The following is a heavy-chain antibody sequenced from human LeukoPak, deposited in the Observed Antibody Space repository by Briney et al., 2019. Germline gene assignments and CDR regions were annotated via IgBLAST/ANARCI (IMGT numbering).Heavy chain of an antibody. D-gene: IGHD5-12*01. J-gene: IGHJ5*02. Sequence: PSETLSLTCTVSGGSISSYYWSWIRQPPGKGLEWIGYIYYSGSTNYNPSLKSRVTISVDTSKNQFSLKLSSVTAADTAVYYCARALVATIMIGGPWGQGTLVTVSS. CDR3: ARALVATIMIGGP. V-gene: IGHV4-59*08. CDR2: IYYSGST. CDR1: GGSISSYY.